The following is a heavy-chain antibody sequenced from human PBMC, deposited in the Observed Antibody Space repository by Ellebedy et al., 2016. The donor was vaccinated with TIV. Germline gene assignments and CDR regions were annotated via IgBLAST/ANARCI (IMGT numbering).Heavy chain of an antibody. CDR2: IYYSGST. CDR3: ARGDGSGSLIDY. CDR1: GGSVSSGSYY. V-gene: IGHV4-61*01. D-gene: IGHD3-10*01. J-gene: IGHJ4*02. Sequence: SETLSLXCTVSGGSVSSGSYYWSWIRQPPGKGLEWIGYIYYSGSTKYNPSLKSRVTISVDTSKIQFSLRLSSVTAADTAVYYCARGDGSGSLIDYWGQGTLVTVSS.